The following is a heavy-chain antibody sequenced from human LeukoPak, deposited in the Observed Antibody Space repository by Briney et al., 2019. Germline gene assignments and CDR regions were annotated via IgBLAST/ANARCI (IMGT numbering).Heavy chain of an antibody. J-gene: IGHJ4*02. V-gene: IGHV3-64D*06. D-gene: IGHD2-2*01. CDR1: GFTFSSYA. CDR3: VKDGPKDIVVVPAGAPVDY. CDR2: ISSNGGST. Sequence: GGSLRLFCSASGFTFSSYAMHWVRQAPGKGLEYVSAISSNGGSTYYADSVKGRFTISRDNSKNTLYLQMSSLRAEDTAVYYCVKDGPKDIVVVPAGAPVDYWGQGTLVTVSS.